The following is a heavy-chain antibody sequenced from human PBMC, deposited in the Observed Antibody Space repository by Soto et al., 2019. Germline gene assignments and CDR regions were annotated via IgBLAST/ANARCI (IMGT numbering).Heavy chain of an antibody. V-gene: IGHV3-15*07. Sequence: EVQMVESGGGLVKPGGSLRLSCAASGFVFKNARRSWARQAPGRGLEWVGHIRSSAERGTTDYAAPVKGRFTISRDDSQNTLYLQMNSLKTEDTAVYFCYHYGSGSYSTDYWGQGTLVTVSS. J-gene: IGHJ4*02. CDR1: GFVFKNAR. CDR3: YHYGSGSYSTDY. D-gene: IGHD3-10*01. CDR2: IRSSAERGTT.